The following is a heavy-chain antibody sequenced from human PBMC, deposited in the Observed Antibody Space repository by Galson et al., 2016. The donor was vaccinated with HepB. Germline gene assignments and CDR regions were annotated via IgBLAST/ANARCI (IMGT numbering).Heavy chain of an antibody. V-gene: IGHV3-23*01. J-gene: IGHJ6*04. D-gene: IGHD3-10*01. CDR3: ANLGSGSFRWYFYGMEV. Sequence: SLRLSCAASGFTFSNFAMTWVRQAPGRGLEWISGISGKGASTYYADSVKGRFTVSRDNSKNTLHLHMNSLRVDDTAVYYCANLGSGSFRWYFYGMEVWGKGTTVTVPS. CDR2: ISGKGAST. CDR1: GFTFSNFA.